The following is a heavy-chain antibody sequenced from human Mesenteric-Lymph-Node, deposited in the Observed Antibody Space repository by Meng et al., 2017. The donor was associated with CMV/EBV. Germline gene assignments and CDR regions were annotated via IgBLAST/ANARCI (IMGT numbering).Heavy chain of an antibody. CDR1: GFTFSSYS. J-gene: IGHJ6*02. Sequence: GESLKISCAASGFTFSSYSMHWVRQAPGKGLEWVSSISRSSSHIFYADSVKGRFTISRDNSKNTLYLQMNSLGAEDTAVYSCARAPSLFGGGMDVWGQGTTVTVSS. CDR3: ARAPSLFGGGMDV. D-gene: IGHD3-10*01. CDR2: ISRSSSHI. V-gene: IGHV3-21*04.